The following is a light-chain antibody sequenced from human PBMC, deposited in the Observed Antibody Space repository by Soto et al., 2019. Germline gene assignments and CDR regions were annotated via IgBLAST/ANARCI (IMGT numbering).Light chain of an antibody. V-gene: IGLV1-40*01. CDR3: QSYDSSLSGSV. J-gene: IGLJ2*01. CDR2: DNS. CDR1: SSNIGAGYD. Sequence: QSVLTQPPSVSGAPGQRVTISCTGSSSNIGAGYDVHWYQQLPGTAPKLLIYDNSNRPSGVPDRFSGSKSGTPASLAITGLQAEDEADYYCQSYDSSLSGSVFGGGTKLTVL.